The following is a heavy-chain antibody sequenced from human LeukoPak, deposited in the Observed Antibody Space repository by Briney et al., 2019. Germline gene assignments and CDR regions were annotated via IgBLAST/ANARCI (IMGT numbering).Heavy chain of an antibody. CDR1: GGSFSGYY. D-gene: IGHD5-24*01. J-gene: IGHJ4*02. CDR2: INHSGST. Sequence: SETLSLTCAVYGGSFSGYYWSWIRQPPGKGLEWIGEINHSGSTNYNPSLKCRVTISVDTSKNQFSLKLSSVTAADTAVYYCARGVEMATIDYWGQGTLVTVSS. CDR3: ARGVEMATIDY. V-gene: IGHV4-34*01.